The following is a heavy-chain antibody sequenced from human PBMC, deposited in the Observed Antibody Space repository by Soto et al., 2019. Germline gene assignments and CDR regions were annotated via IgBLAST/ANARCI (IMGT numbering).Heavy chain of an antibody. Sequence: GGSLRLSCAASGVTCSSYGMNWVRQAPGKGLEWVSYISSSSTTIYYADSVKGRFTIFRDNAKNSLYLQLNSLRDEDTAVYYCATFPRSWMSPSPDYWGQGILVTVSS. CDR2: ISSSSTTI. V-gene: IGHV3-48*02. D-gene: IGHD6-13*01. CDR3: ATFPRSWMSPSPDY. J-gene: IGHJ4*02. CDR1: GVTCSSYG.